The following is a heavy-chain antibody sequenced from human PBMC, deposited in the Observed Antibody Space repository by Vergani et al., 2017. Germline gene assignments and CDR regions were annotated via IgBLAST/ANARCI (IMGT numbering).Heavy chain of an antibody. J-gene: IGHJ6*02. D-gene: IGHD2-21*02. CDR1: GGSISSSSYY. CDR2: IYYSGST. CDR3: ARHLAYCGGDCYPYYYGMDV. V-gene: IGHV4-39*01. Sequence: DLQESGPGLVKPSETLSLTCTVSGGSISSSSYYWGWIRQPPGKGLEWIGSIYYSGSTYYNPSLKSRVTISVDTSKNQFSLKLSSVTAADTAVYYCARHLAYCGGDCYPYYYGMDVWGQGTTVTVSS.